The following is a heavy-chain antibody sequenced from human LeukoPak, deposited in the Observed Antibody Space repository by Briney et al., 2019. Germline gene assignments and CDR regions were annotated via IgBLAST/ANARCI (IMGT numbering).Heavy chain of an antibody. CDR3: TTYTGTQGP. CDR2: INQDGSEK. CDR1: GFTFSSYA. J-gene: IGHJ5*02. Sequence: GGSLRLSCAASGFTFSSYAMSWVRQAPGKGLEWVANINQDGSEKYSMDAVKGRFTITRDNAKNSLYLQMNSLRAEDTAVYYCTTYTGTQGPWGQGTLVTVSS. V-gene: IGHV3-7*01. D-gene: IGHD1-1*01.